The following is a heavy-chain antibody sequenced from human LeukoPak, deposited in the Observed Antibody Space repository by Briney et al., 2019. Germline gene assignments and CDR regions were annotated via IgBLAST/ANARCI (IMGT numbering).Heavy chain of an antibody. V-gene: IGHV4-38-2*01. D-gene: IGHD2-2*01. J-gene: IGHJ4*02. Sequence: SETLSLTCAVSGYSFSSGYYWGWIRQPPGKGLEWIGSIYHSGSTHYNPSLKSRVTMSVDTSKNPFSLKLSSVTAADTAVYYCARNRTSRYFDYWGQGTLVTASS. CDR1: GYSFSSGYY. CDR3: ARNRTSRYFDY. CDR2: IYHSGST.